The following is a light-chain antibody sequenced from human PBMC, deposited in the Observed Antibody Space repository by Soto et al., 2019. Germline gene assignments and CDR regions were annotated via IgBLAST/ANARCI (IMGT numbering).Light chain of an antibody. Sequence: QSALTQPASVSASPGQSITISCTGASNDIGSSDYVSWYQQHPGKAPKHIIYAVSNRPSGTSDRFSGSKSGNTASLTISGLQAEDEADYYCSSCTRSSTLVFGGGTKVTVL. CDR1: SNDIGSSDY. CDR3: SSCTRSSTLV. CDR2: AVS. J-gene: IGLJ2*01. V-gene: IGLV2-14*01.